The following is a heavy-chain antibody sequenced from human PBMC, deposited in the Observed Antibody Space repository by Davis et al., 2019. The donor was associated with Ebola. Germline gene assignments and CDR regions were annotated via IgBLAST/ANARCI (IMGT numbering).Heavy chain of an antibody. J-gene: IGHJ4*02. V-gene: IGHV1-46*01. D-gene: IGHD1-1*01. CDR3: ASPAGTTEHWFDY. Sequence: AASVKVSCKASGYTFTSYYMHWVRQAPGQGLEWMGIINPSGGSTSYAQKFQGRVTMTRDTSTSTVYMEVISLRSEDTAVYYCASPAGTTEHWFDYWGQGTQVTVSS. CDR2: INPSGGST. CDR1: GYTFTSYY.